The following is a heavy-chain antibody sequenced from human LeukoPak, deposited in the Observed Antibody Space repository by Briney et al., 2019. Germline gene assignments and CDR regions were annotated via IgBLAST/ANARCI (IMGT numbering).Heavy chain of an antibody. CDR3: AGLRGYSNS. Sequence: PSETLSLTCTVSGGSISSGSYYWGWIRQPPGKGLEWIGSIFYSGSTYYNPSLKSRVTISVDTSKCQFSLELNSVTAADTAVYYCAGLRGYSNSWGQGTLVTVSS. D-gene: IGHD5-18*01. V-gene: IGHV4-39*01. J-gene: IGHJ5*02. CDR2: IFYSGST. CDR1: GGSISSGSYY.